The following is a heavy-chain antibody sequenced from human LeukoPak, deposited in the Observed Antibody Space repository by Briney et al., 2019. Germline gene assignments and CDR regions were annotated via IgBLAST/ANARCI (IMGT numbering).Heavy chain of an antibody. V-gene: IGHV1-8*03. CDR3: ARGKGGRTYVTPGDY. J-gene: IGHJ4*02. CDR2: MNPNSGNT. D-gene: IGHD4-23*01. CDR1: GYTFTSYD. Sequence: ASVKVSCKASGYTFTSYDINWVRQATGQGLEWMGWMNPNSGNTGYAQKFQGRVTITRNTSISTAYMELSSLRSEDTAVYYCARGKGGRTYVTPGDYWGQGTLVTVSS.